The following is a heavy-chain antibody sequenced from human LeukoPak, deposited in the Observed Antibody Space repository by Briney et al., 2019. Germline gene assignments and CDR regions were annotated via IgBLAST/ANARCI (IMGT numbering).Heavy chain of an antibody. V-gene: IGHV4-59*01. J-gene: IGHJ4*02. D-gene: IGHD4-17*01. CDR1: GGSISSDY. CDR3: ARVWDHDYGDLYFDY. Sequence: KASETLSLTCSVSGGSISSDYWSWIRQPPGKGLEWLGHIYYNGNTNYKPSLKSRATISVDTSKNQFSLKLSSVTAADTAVYYCARVWDHDYGDLYFDYWGQGNLVTVSS. CDR2: IYYNGNT.